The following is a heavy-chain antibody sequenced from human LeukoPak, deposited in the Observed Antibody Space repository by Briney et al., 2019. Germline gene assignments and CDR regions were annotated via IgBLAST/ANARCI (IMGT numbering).Heavy chain of an antibody. Sequence: SETLSLTCTVSGGSISSYYWGWIRQPPGKGLEWIGSIYYSGSTYYNPSLKSRVTISVDTSKNQFSLKLSSVTAADTAVYYCARDLAVAGSRAFDIWGQGTMVTVSS. D-gene: IGHD6-19*01. CDR3: ARDLAVAGSRAFDI. CDR2: IYYSGST. V-gene: IGHV4-39*07. J-gene: IGHJ3*02. CDR1: GGSISSYY.